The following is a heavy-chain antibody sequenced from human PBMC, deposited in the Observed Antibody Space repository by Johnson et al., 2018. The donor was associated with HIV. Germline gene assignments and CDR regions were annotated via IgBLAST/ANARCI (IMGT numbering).Heavy chain of an antibody. CDR3: AKDLLTLDGFPSASFLWAQRPLSWSWEIMSGGSLVCAGPCGACGAL. CDR1: GITFSSYA. D-gene: IGHD5-24*01. V-gene: IGHV3-23*04. Sequence: VQLVESGGGLEQPGGSLRLSCAASGITFSSYAMSWVRQAPGKGLEWVSSLGGSGANTYYADSVKGRFTISRDNSKNTLYLQMNSLRAEDTAVYYCAKDLLTLDGFPSASFLWAQRPLSWSWEIMSGGSLVCAGPCGACGALWG. J-gene: IGHJ2*01. CDR2: LGGSGANT.